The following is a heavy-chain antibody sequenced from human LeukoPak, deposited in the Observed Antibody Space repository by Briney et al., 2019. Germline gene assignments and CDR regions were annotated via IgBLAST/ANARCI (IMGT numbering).Heavy chain of an antibody. J-gene: IGHJ4*02. CDR3: AKSYSGYCGGGSCYRPDY. CDR1: GYTFTSYD. D-gene: IGHD2-15*01. CDR2: MNPNSGNT. V-gene: IGHV1-8*03. Sequence: GASVKVSCKASGYTFTSYDINWVRQATGQGLEWMGWMNPNSGNTGYAQKFQGRVTITRNTSISTAYMELSSLRSEDTAVYYCAKSYSGYCGGGSCYRPDYWGQGTLVTVSS.